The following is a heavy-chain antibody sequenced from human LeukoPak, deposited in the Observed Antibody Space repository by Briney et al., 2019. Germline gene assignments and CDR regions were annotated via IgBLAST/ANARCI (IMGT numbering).Heavy chain of an antibody. J-gene: IGHJ4*02. CDR1: GFTFDDYA. V-gene: IGHV3-9*01. D-gene: IGHD6-6*01. Sequence: GGSLRLSYAASGFTFDDYAMHWVRQAPGKGLEWVSSISWNSGSIAYADSVKGRFTISRDNAKNSLYLQMNSLRAEDTAFYYCAKATYSTSPGYYFDYWAREPWSPSPQ. CDR3: AKATYSTSPGYYFDY. CDR2: ISWNSGSI.